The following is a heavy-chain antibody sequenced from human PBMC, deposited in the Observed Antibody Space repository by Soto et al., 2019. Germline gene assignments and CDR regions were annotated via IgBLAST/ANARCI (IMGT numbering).Heavy chain of an antibody. D-gene: IGHD4-17*01. V-gene: IGHV3-30*18. J-gene: IGHJ4*02. CDR2: ISYDGSNK. CDR3: AKRGYYGDYVDY. CDR1: GYSFTSYW. Sequence: GESLKISCKGSGYSFTSYWIGWVRQAPGKGLEWVAVISYDGSNKYYADSVKGRFTISRDNSKNTLYLQMNSLRAEDTAVYYCAKRGYYGDYVDYWGQGTLVTVSS.